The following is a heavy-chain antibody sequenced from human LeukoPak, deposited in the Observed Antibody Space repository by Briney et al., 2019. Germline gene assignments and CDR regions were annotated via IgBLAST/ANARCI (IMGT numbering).Heavy chain of an antibody. Sequence: GASVKVSCKASGYTFTGYYMHWVRQAPGQGLEWMGWINPNSGGTNYAQKFQGRVTMTRDTSISTAYMELSRLRYDDTAVYYCARVEVLLSAFDIWGQGTMVTVSS. CDR1: GYTFTGYY. CDR3: ARVEVLLSAFDI. D-gene: IGHD1-1*01. J-gene: IGHJ3*02. V-gene: IGHV1-2*02. CDR2: INPNSGGT.